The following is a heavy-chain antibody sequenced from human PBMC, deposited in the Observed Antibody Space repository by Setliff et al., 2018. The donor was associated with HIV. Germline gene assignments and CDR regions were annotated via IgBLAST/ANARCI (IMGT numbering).Heavy chain of an antibody. CDR1: GFAFSSYH. V-gene: IGHV3-21*01. J-gene: IGHJ4*02. CDR2: IGGSTGST. CDR3: ARGGISIAARPIDY. Sequence: GGSLRLSCAASGFAFSSYHIHWVRQAPGKGLEWVSAIGGSTGSTYYADSVKGRFTISRDNAKNSLFLQMHSLRAEDTAVYYCARGGISIAARPIDYWGQGTLVTVSS. D-gene: IGHD6-6*01.